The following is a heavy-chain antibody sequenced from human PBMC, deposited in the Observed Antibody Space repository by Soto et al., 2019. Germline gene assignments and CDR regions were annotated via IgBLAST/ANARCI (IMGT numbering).Heavy chain of an antibody. D-gene: IGHD3-16*01. CDR2: INHSGST. Sequence: QVQLQQWGAGLLKPSETLSLTCAVYGGSFSGYYWSWIRQPPGKGLEWIGEINHSGSTNYNPSLKSRVTISVDTSKNQFSLKLSSVTAADTAVYYCARAIRKRMITFGGVGALDYWGQGTLVTVSS. CDR1: GGSFSGYY. CDR3: ARAIRKRMITFGGVGALDY. J-gene: IGHJ4*02. V-gene: IGHV4-34*01.